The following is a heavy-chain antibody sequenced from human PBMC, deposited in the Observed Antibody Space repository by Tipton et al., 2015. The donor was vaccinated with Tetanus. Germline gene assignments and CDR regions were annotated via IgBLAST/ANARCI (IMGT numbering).Heavy chain of an antibody. CDR2: INPSGGST. CDR3: ARVFIAVAGHNWFDP. V-gene: IGHV1-46*01. J-gene: IGHJ5*02. Sequence: QLVQSGPEVKKPGASVKVSCKASGYTFTSYYMHWVRQAPGQGLEWMGIINPSGGSTSYAQKFLGRVTMTRDTSTSTVYMELSSLRSEGTAVYYCARVFIAVAGHNWFDPWGQGTLVTVSS. D-gene: IGHD6-19*01. CDR1: GYTFTSYY.